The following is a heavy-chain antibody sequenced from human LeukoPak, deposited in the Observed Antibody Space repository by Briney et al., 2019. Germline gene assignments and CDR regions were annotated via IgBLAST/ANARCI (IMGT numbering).Heavy chain of an antibody. D-gene: IGHD2-15*01. Sequence: ASVKVSCRASGYTFTSYYMHWVRQAPGQGLEWMGIINPSGGSTSYAQKFQGRVTMTRDTSTSTVYMELSSLRSEDTAVYYCARERILRRGFDYWGQGTLVTVSS. CDR1: GYTFTSYY. V-gene: IGHV1-46*01. CDR2: INPSGGST. J-gene: IGHJ4*02. CDR3: ARERILRRGFDY.